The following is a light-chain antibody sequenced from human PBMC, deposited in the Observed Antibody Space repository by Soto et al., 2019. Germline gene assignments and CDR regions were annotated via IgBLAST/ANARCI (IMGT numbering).Light chain of an antibody. CDR3: SSFAGSNNLV. CDR2: EVT. CDR1: SSDISDYDF. V-gene: IGLV2-8*01. J-gene: IGLJ3*02. Sequence: QSVLTQPPSTSGSPGQSVTISCTGTSSDISDYDFVSWYQQHPGKAPKLIIYEVTKRPSGVPDRFSGSKSGNTASLTVSGLQAEDEAVYHCSSFAGSNNLVFGGGTKLTVL.